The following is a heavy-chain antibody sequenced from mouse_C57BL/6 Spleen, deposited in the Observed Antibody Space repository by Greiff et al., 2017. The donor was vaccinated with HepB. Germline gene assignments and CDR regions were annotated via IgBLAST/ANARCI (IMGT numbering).Heavy chain of an antibody. D-gene: IGHD2-4*01. CDR3: ARSYDYERYFDV. CDR2: IYPGDGAT. V-gene: IGHV1-82*01. Sequence: VKLMESGPELVKPGASVKISCKASGYAFSSSWMNWVKQRPGKGLAWIGRIYPGDGATNYNGKFKGKATLTADKASSTAYMQISSLTSEDSAVYFCARSYDYERYFDVWGTGTTVTVSS. CDR1: GYAFSSSW. J-gene: IGHJ1*03.